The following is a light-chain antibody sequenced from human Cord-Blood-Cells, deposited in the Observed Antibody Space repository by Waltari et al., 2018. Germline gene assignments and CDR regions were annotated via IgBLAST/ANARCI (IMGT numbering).Light chain of an antibody. J-gene: IGLJ2*01. CDR2: QDS. CDR3: QAWDSSTVV. Sequence: SYELTQPPSVSVSPGPTASIPCSGDKLGAKYACWYQQKPGQSPVPVIYQDSKRPSGIPERFSGSNSGNTATLTISGTQAMDEADYYCQAWDSSTVVFGGGTKLTVL. V-gene: IGLV3-1*01. CDR1: KLGAKY.